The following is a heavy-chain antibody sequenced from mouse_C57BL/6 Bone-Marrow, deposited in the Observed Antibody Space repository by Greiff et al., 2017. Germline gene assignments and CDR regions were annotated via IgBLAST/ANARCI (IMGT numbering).Heavy chain of an antibody. CDR1: GFSLTSYG. CDR3: AKGDYYGSSYEDFDY. J-gene: IGHJ2*01. CDR2: LWSGGST. V-gene: IGHV2-4*01. Sequence: QVQLKQSGPGLVQPSQSLSITCTVSGFSLTSYGVHWVRQPPGKGLEWLGVLWSGGSTDYNAAFISRLSISKDNSKSQVFFKMNSLQADDTAIYYCAKGDYYGSSYEDFDYWGQGTTLTVSS. D-gene: IGHD1-1*01.